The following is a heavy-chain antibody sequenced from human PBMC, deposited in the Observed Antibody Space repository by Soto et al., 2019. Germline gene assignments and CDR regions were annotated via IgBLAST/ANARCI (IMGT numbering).Heavy chain of an antibody. D-gene: IGHD2-21*01. CDR1: GITFSIYA. Sequence: GGSLRLSCGASGITFSIYAMSWVRQAPGKGLEWVSAISGRGDRTYYADSVEGRFTISRDNSKNTLYLQMNSLRAEDTAIYWVVPSTILYMDVWGEGTTVTVSS. J-gene: IGHJ6*03. CDR2: ISGRGDRT. V-gene: IGHV3-23*01. CDR3: VPSTILYMDV.